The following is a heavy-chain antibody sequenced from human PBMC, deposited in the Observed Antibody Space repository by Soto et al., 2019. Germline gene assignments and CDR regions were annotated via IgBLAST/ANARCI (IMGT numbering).Heavy chain of an antibody. CDR1: GYTFTGYY. CDR2: INPNSGGT. Sequence: ASVKVSCKASGYTFTGYYMHWVRQAPGQGLEWMGWINPNSGGTNYAQKFQGWVTMTRDTSISTAYMELSRLRSDDTAVYYCAKWRGSGSYYYFDYWGQGTLVTVSS. CDR3: AKWRGSGSYYYFDY. V-gene: IGHV1-2*04. D-gene: IGHD3-10*01. J-gene: IGHJ4*02.